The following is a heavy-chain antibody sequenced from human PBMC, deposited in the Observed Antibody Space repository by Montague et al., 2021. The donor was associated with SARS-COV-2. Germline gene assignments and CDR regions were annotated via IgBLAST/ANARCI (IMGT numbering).Heavy chain of an antibody. D-gene: IGHD2-2*01. J-gene: IGHJ4*02. V-gene: IGHV4-34*01. CDR2: INHSGGV. CDR1: RGSFSGYY. CDR3: ARGYCSSTTCYRSLHY. Sequence: SETLSLTCTVHRGSFSGYYWTWIRQPPGKWLEWIGEINHSGGVNYNPSLKSRVTISVDTSKNHFSLKLRSVTAADTAIYYCARGYCSSTTCYRSLHYWGQGTLVAVAS.